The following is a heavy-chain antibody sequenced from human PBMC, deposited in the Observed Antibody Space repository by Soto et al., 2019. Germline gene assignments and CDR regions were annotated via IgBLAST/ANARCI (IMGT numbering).Heavy chain of an antibody. V-gene: IGHV3-23*01. CDR3: AKARQPDGRWPFDH. D-gene: IGHD2-2*01. J-gene: IGHJ4*02. CDR1: GFTFSTYT. CDR2: IIQSGET. Sequence: EVLLLESGGGLVQSGGSLRLTCAASGFTFSTYTMSWVRQAPGEGLEWVSGIIQSGETFYADSVKGRFTISRDNSNNMLYLQMHSLRADDTAVYYCAKARQPDGRWPFDHWGQGTLVTVSS.